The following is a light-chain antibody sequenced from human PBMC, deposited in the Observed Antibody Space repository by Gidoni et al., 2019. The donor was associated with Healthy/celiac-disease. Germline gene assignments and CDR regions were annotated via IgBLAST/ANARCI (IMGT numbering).Light chain of an antibody. CDR2: WAS. V-gene: IGKV4-1*01. Sequence: DIVMTQSPDALAVSRGERATINCKSSQSVLYSSNNKNYLAWYQQKPGQPPNLLIYWASTRESGVPARFSGSGSGTDFTLTISSLQAEDVAVYYCQQYYSTPMYTFGQGTKLEIK. CDR3: QQYYSTPMYT. J-gene: IGKJ2*01. CDR1: QSVLYSSNNKNY.